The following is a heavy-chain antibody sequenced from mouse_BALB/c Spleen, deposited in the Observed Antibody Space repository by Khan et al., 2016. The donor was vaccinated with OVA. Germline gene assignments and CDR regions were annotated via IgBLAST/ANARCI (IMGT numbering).Heavy chain of an antibody. Sequence: VQLKQSGPELVRPGASVKISCKASGYSFTGYFMNWVMQSHGKSLEWIGRINPHIGETFYNQRFKDKATLTVDESSNTAHMALRSLTSEDSAVYYGTRIYRSDFDYWGQGTTLTVSS. V-gene: IGHV1-20*01. D-gene: IGHD1-1*01. CDR1: GYSFTGYF. CDR2: INPHIGET. CDR3: TRIYRSDFDY. J-gene: IGHJ2*01.